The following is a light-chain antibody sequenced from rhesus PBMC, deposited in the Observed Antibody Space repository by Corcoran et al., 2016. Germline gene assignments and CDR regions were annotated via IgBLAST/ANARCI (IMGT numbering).Light chain of an antibody. J-gene: IGKJ3*01. Sequence: DIQMTQSPSSLSAPVGDRVTTTSRTSENVNNYFNWYQPKTGKAPKPLIYKASTLQSGVPSRLSGSGFGTDYTFTISSLQSEDVATYYCQHNYGTPFTFGPGTKLDIK. V-gene: IGKV1-74*01. CDR3: QHNYGTPFT. CDR1: ENVNNY. CDR2: KAS.